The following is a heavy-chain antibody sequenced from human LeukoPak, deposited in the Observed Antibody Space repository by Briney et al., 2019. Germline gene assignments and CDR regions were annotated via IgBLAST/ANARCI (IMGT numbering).Heavy chain of an antibody. D-gene: IGHD1-26*01. Sequence: GGSLRLSCAASGFTFSSYAMSWVRQAPGKGLEWVSAISGSGGSTYYADSVKGRFTISRDNSKNTLYLQMNSLRSEDTAVYYCARIIVGATGIDYWGQGTLVSVSS. CDR3: ARIIVGATGIDY. V-gene: IGHV3-23*01. J-gene: IGHJ4*02. CDR1: GFTFSSYA. CDR2: ISGSGGST.